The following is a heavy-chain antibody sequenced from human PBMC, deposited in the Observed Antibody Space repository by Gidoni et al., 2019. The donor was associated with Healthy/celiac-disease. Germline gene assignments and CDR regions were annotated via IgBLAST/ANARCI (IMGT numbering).Heavy chain of an antibody. CDR1: GYTFTGHS. V-gene: IGHV1-2*02. J-gene: IGHJ3*02. CDR3: ARDHRWVITFGGVIVPTLGAFDI. Sequence: QVQLVHSGAEVKKPGASVTFSCQSSGYTFTGHSLPLVRQAPGQGLEWTGWINPNSGGTNYAQKFKGRVTMTRETSISTAYMELSRLRSDDTAVYYCARDHRWVITFGGVIVPTLGAFDIWGQGTMVTVSS. D-gene: IGHD3-16*02. CDR2: INPNSGGT.